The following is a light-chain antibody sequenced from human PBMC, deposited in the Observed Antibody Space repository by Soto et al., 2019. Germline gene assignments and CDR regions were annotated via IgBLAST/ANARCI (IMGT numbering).Light chain of an antibody. CDR2: DAS. CDR3: QEYTTYPYT. Sequence: DIQLTQSPSTLSASVGDSVTITCRASQTFNNYLAWYQHKPGTPPKLLIYDASTLESGVPSRFSGSASGTEFTLTITSLQPDDLAMYYCQEYTTYPYTLGQGTKLEI. V-gene: IGKV1-5*01. CDR1: QTFNNY. J-gene: IGKJ2*01.